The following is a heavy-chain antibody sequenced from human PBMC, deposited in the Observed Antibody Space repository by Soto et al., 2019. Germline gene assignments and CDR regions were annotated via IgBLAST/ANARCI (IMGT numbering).Heavy chain of an antibody. CDR1: GYRFTSYW. V-gene: IGHV5-10-1*01. D-gene: IGHD1-1*01. CDR2: IDPSDSYT. CDR3: ASRLNWNDDAFDI. J-gene: IGHJ3*02. Sequence: PGESLKISCKGSGYRFTSYWISWVRQMPGKGLEWMGRIDPSDSYTNYSPSFQGHVTISADKSISTAYLQWSSLKASDTAMYYCASRLNWNDDAFDIWGQGTMVTVSS.